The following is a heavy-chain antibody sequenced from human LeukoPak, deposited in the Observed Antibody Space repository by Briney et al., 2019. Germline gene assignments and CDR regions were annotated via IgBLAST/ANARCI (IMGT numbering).Heavy chain of an antibody. Sequence: GSLRLSCAASGFTFSSYAMHWVRQAPGKGLEWVALISYDGSNKYYADSVKGRFTISRDNSKNTLYLQMNSLRAEDTAVYYCAREFQWLVSRVYAFDIWGQGTMVTVSS. CDR1: GFTFSSYA. CDR2: ISYDGSNK. J-gene: IGHJ3*02. CDR3: AREFQWLVSRVYAFDI. D-gene: IGHD6-19*01. V-gene: IGHV3-30-3*01.